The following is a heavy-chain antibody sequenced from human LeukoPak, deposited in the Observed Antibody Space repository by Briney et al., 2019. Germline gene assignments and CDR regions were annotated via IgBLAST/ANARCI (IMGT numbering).Heavy chain of an antibody. CDR1: GFTFSSYD. J-gene: IGHJ5*02. CDR2: IGTAGDT. D-gene: IGHD6-13*01. Sequence: GGSLRLSCAASGFTFSSYDMHWVRQATGKGLEWVSAIGTAGDTYYPGSVKGRFTISRENAKNSLYLQMNSLRAGDTAVYYCARDRGSIAAANNWFDPWGQGTLVTVSS. CDR3: ARDRGSIAAANNWFDP. V-gene: IGHV3-13*01.